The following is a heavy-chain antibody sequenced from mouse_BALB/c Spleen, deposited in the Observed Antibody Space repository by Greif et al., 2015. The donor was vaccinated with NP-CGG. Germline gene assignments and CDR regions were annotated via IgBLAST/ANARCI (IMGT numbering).Heavy chain of an antibody. V-gene: IGHV7-1*02. Sequence: EVHLVESGGGLVQPGGSLRLSCATSGFTFSDFYMEWVRQPPGKRLEWIAASRNKANDYTTEYSASVKGRFIVSRDTSQSILYLQMNALRADDTAIYYCARDANYWYFDVWGAGTTVTVSS. J-gene: IGHJ1*01. CDR3: ARDANYWYFDV. CDR2: SRNKANDYTT. CDR1: GFTFSDFY.